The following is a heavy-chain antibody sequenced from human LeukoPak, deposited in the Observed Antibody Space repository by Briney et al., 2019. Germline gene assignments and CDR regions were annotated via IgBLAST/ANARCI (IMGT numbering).Heavy chain of an antibody. CDR3: ARDVGGYPFFMDV. D-gene: IGHD2-15*01. CDR1: GGSISSYY. J-gene: IGHJ6*03. V-gene: IGHV4-34*01. Sequence: SETLSLTCTVSGGSISSYYWSWIRQPPGKGLEWIGEINHSGSTNYNPSLKSRVTISVDTSKNQFSLKLSSVTAADTAVYYCARDVGGYPFFMDVWGKGTTVIVSS. CDR2: INHSGST.